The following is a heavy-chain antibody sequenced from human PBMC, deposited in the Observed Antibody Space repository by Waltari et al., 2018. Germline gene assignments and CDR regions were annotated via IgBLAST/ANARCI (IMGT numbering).Heavy chain of an antibody. V-gene: IGHV4-61*09. J-gene: IGHJ5*02. CDR3: ATQYNSRFDP. CDR1: GGSISSGSYY. Sequence: QVQLQESGPGLVKPSQTLSLTCTVSGGSISSGSYYWSWIRQPAGKGLEWIGYIYTSGSTNYNPSLKSRVTISVDTSKNQFSLKLSSVTAADTAVYYCATQYNSRFDPWGQGTLVTVSS. CDR2: IYTSGST. D-gene: IGHD1-20*01.